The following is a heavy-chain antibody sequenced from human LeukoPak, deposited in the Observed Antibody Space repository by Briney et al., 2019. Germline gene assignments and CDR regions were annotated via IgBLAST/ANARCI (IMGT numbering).Heavy chain of an antibody. CDR1: GFTFDDYA. J-gene: IGHJ4*02. V-gene: IGHV3-9*01. D-gene: IGHD3-10*01. CDR3: AKGLRGVIMSIFDY. Sequence: GGSLRLSCAASGFTFDDYAMHWVRQAPGKGLEWVSGISWNSGSIGYADSVKGRFTISRDNAKNSLYLQMNSLRAEDPALYYCAKGLRGVIMSIFDYWGQGTLVTVSS. CDR2: ISWNSGSI.